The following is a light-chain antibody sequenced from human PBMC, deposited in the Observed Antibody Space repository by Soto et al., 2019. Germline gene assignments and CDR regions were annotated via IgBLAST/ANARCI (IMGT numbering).Light chain of an antibody. CDR3: QHYNSYSPT. CDR2: KAS. Sequence: IQMTQSPSTLSASVGDIVTITCRASQNIDAWLAWYQQKPGKAPKVLIYKASHLESGVPSRFSGSGSGTEITLTISSLQPGDFATYYCQHYNSYSPTFGQGTKVDIK. V-gene: IGKV1-5*03. J-gene: IGKJ1*01. CDR1: QNIDAW.